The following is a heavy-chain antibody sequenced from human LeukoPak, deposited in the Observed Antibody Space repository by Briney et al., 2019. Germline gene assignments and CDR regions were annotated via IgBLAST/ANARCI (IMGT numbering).Heavy chain of an antibody. Sequence: GASVKVSCKASGYTFTGYYMHWVRQAPGQGLEWMGWINPNIGGTNYAQKFQGRVTMTRDTSISTAYMELSRLRSDDTAVYYCARGPMTTVTTWDYWGQGTLVTVSS. CDR1: GYTFTGYY. CDR3: ARGPMTTVTTWDY. V-gene: IGHV1-2*02. D-gene: IGHD4-17*01. J-gene: IGHJ4*02. CDR2: INPNIGGT.